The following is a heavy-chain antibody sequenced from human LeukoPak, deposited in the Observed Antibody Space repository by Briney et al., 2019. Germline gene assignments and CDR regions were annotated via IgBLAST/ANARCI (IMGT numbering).Heavy chain of an antibody. CDR3: ARARIDY. D-gene: IGHD1-14*01. CDR1: GFTFSSYW. J-gene: IGHJ4*02. CDR2: IKDDGSEK. V-gene: IGHV3-7*04. Sequence: QTGGSLRLSCVGSGFTFSSYWMTWVRQAPGKGLEWVANIKDDGSEKYSVDSVKGRFTISRDNAKNLLYLQMSSLRAEDTAVHYCARARIDYWGQGTLVTVSS.